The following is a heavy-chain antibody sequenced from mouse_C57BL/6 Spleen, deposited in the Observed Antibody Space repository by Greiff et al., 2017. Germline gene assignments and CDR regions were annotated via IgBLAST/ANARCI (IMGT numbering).Heavy chain of an antibody. CDR3: ARWRSTRAMDY. CDR1: GFTFTDYY. V-gene: IGHV7-3*01. J-gene: IGHJ4*01. Sequence: EVKLVESGGGLVQPGGSLSLSCAASGFTFTDYYMSWVRQPPGKALEWLAFIRNKANGYTTEYSASVKGRFTISRDNSQCILYLQMNALRAEDSATDYCARWRSTRAMDYWGQGTSVTVSS. CDR2: IRNKANGYTT. D-gene: IGHD2-14*01.